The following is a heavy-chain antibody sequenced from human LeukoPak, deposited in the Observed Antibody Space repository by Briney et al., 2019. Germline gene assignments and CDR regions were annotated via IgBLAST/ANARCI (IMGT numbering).Heavy chain of an antibody. D-gene: IGHD1-26*01. CDR2: IWYDGSNK. Sequence: QPGRSLRLSCAASGFTFSSYGMHWVRQAPGKGLEWVAVIWYDGSNKYYADSVKGRFTISRDNSKNTLYLQMNSLRAEDTAVYYCARDPHYDAFDIWGQGTMVTVSS. CDR3: ARDPHYDAFDI. J-gene: IGHJ3*02. V-gene: IGHV3-33*01. CDR1: GFTFSSYG.